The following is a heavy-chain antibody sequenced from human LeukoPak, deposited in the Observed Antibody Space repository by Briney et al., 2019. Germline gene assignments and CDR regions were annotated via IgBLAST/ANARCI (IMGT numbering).Heavy chain of an antibody. CDR1: GVTVSGDY. V-gene: IGHV3-23*01. Sequence: GGSLRLSCAASGVTVSGDYMSWVRQAPGKGLEWVSAISGSGGSTYYADSVKGRFTISRDNSKNTLYLQMNSLRAEDTAVYYCANTPLCWGQGTLVTVSS. J-gene: IGHJ4*02. CDR3: ANTPLC. CDR2: ISGSGGST.